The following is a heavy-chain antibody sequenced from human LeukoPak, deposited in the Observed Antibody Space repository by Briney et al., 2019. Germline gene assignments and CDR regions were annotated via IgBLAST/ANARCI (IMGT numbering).Heavy chain of an antibody. Sequence: GGSLRLSCAASGFTFSSYWMSWVRQAPGKGLEWVANIKQDGSEKYYVDSVKGRFTISRDNAKNSLYLEMNSLRAEDTAVYYCARVRYYYDSSGYYYFDYWGQGTLVTVSS. CDR3: ARVRYYYDSSGYYYFDY. D-gene: IGHD3-22*01. J-gene: IGHJ4*02. CDR1: GFTFSSYW. V-gene: IGHV3-7*01. CDR2: IKQDGSEK.